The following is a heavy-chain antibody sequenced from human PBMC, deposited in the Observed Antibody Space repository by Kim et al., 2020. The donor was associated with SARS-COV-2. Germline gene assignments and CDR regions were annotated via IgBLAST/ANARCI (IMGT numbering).Heavy chain of an antibody. Sequence: RYSPSLKSRPTITKDTSKNQVVLTMTNMDPVDTATYYCAHGAAATPGFDPWGQGTLVTVSS. CDR3: AHGAAATPGFDP. V-gene: IGHV2-5*01. D-gene: IGHD6-13*01. J-gene: IGHJ5*02.